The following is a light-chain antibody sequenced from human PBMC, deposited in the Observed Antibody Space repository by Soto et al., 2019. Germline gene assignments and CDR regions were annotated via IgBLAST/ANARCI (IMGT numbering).Light chain of an antibody. CDR1: QSISTE. Sequence: EIVMTQSPATLSVSPGERATLSCRASQSISTELAWYQQKPGQPPRLLLYSASTRATGVPARFTGSGSGSEFTLTISGLQSEDFAVYYCQQYHNWPLTFGQGTRLEI. V-gene: IGKV3-15*01. J-gene: IGKJ2*01. CDR3: QQYHNWPLT. CDR2: SAS.